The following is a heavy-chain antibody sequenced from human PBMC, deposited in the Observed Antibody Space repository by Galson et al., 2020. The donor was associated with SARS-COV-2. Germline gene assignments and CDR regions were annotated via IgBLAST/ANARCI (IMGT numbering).Heavy chain of an antibody. CDR2: IFYSGNT. Sequence: ETSETLSLTCSVSGASFNSSSFYWGWIRQPPGKGLEWIANIFYSGNTYYNPSLKSRVTISVDTSKNQISLRLSSVTAADTAIYYCATYSSDFLLDYWGQGTLGTVSS. V-gene: IGHV4-39*01. CDR1: GASFNSSSFY. J-gene: IGHJ4*02. CDR3: ATYSSDFLLDY. D-gene: IGHD6-25*01.